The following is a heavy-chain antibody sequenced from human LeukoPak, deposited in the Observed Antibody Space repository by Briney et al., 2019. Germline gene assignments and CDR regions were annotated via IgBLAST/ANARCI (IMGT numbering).Heavy chain of an antibody. CDR2: IYYSGST. J-gene: IGHJ5*02. CDR3: ARDLGSWFGELFFWFDP. D-gene: IGHD3-10*01. CDR1: GGSISSYY. Sequence: SETLSLTCTVSGGSISSYYWSWIRQPPGKGLEWIGYIYYSGSTNYNPSLKSRVTISVDTSKNQFSLKLSSVTAADTAVYYCARDLGSWFGELFFWFDPWGQGTLVTVSS. V-gene: IGHV4-59*12.